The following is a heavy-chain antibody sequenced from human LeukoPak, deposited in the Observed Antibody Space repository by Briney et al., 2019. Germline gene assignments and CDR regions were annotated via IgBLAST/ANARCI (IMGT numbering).Heavy chain of an antibody. V-gene: IGHV4-34*01. CDR3: ARKRNLGYYYMDV. D-gene: IGHD7-27*01. J-gene: IGHJ6*03. CDR1: GGSFSGYY. Sequence: SETLSLTCAVYGGSFSGYYWSWIRQPPGKGLEWIGEINHSGSTNYNPSLKSRVTISVDTSKNQFSLKLSSVTAADTAVYYCARKRNLGYYYMDVWGKGTTVTISS. CDR2: INHSGST.